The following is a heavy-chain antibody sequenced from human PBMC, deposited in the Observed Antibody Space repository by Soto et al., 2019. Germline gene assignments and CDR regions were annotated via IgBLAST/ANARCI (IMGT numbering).Heavy chain of an antibody. J-gene: IGHJ4*02. CDR3: AKSLSWQPRGAIDY. V-gene: IGHV3-23*01. Sequence: EVQLLESGGGLVQPGGSLRLSCAASGFTFSSYAMSWVRQAPGKGLEWVSAISGSGGSTYYADSVKGRFTISRDNSKNTLYLQMSSLRAEDTAVYYCAKSLSWQPRGAIDYWGQGTLVTVSS. D-gene: IGHD3-16*02. CDR1: GFTFSSYA. CDR2: ISGSGGST.